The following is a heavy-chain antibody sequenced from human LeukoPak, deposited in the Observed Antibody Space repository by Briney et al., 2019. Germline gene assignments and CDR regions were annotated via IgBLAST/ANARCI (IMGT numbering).Heavy chain of an antibody. V-gene: IGHV4-59*12. J-gene: IGHJ4*02. CDR1: GGSISSYY. D-gene: IGHD6-6*01. Sequence: PSETLSLTCTVSGGSISSYYWSWIRQPPGKGLEWIGYIYYSGSTNYNPSLKSRVTMSVDTSKNQFSLKLSSVTAADTAVYYCARAQHVRQLVGSLDYWGQGTLVTVSS. CDR2: IYYSGST. CDR3: ARAQHVRQLVGSLDY.